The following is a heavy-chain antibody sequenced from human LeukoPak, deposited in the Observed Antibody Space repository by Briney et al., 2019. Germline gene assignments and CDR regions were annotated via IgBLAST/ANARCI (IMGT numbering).Heavy chain of an antibody. CDR3: ARGIVVVVPAAMKYYYYYMDV. V-gene: IGHV4-34*01. CDR1: GGSFSGYY. Sequence: SETLSLTCAVYGGSFSGYYWSWIRQPPGKGLEWIGEINHSGSTNYNPSLKSRVTISVDTSKNQFSLKLSSVTAADTAVYYCARGIVVVVPAAMKYYYYYMDVWGKGTTVTVSS. J-gene: IGHJ6*03. CDR2: INHSGST. D-gene: IGHD2-2*01.